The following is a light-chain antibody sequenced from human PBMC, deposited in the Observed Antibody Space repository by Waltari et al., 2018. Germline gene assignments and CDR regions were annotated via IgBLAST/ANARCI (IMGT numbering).Light chain of an antibody. V-gene: IGLV2-23*01. CDR3: CSSAGSRTLEVV. Sequence: QSALTQPASASGSPGQSITISCTGTSSDVGSYNLVSWYQQHPGKAPKLMIYEGSKRPSGVSNRFSGSKSGNPASLTISGLQAEDEADYYCCSSAGSRTLEVVFGGGTKLTVL. CDR2: EGS. CDR1: SSDVGSYNL. J-gene: IGLJ2*01.